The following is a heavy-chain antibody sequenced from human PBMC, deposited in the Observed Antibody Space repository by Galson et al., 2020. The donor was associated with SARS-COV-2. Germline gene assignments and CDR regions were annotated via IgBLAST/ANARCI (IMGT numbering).Heavy chain of an antibody. V-gene: IGHV3-30*04. CDR2: ISYDGSNK. D-gene: IGHD1-26*01. J-gene: IGHJ4*02. CDR1: GFTFSSYA. CDR3: ARAGGGSYYRGFDY. Sequence: GESLKISCAASGFTFSSYAMHWVRQAPGKGLEWVAVISYDGSNKYYADSVKGRFTISRDNSKNTLYLQMNSLRAEDTAVYYCARAGGGSYYRGFDYWGQGTLVTVSS.